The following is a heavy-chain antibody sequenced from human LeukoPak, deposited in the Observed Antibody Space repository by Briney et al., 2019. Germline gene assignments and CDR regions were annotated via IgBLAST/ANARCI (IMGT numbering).Heavy chain of an antibody. CDR2: IYNSGNT. Sequence: TSETLSLTCTVSGGSISGYYWSWIRQPPGEGLEWIGYIYNSGNTNYNPSLKSRVTISVDTSKNQFSLKLTSVTAADTAVYYCAKSLYGSGSYYNWFDPWGQGTLVTVSS. V-gene: IGHV4-59*01. CDR1: GGSISGYY. D-gene: IGHD3-10*01. J-gene: IGHJ5*02. CDR3: AKSLYGSGSYYNWFDP.